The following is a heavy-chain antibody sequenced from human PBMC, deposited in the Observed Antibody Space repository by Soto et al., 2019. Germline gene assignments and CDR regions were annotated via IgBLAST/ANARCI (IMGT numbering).Heavy chain of an antibody. D-gene: IGHD6-19*01. CDR3: ARGGQSLVHYYYCMDV. Sequence: SETRSLTCXISGDSVSSNMAAWNSLRRSPSRGLEWLGITYYRSKWYNDYSVSVKSRLIINSDTSKNQFSLQLNSVPPEETAVYYCARGGQSLVHYYYCMDVWGQGTTVTVSS. J-gene: IGHJ6*02. CDR2: TYYRSKWYN. CDR1: GDSVSSNMAA. V-gene: IGHV6-1*01.